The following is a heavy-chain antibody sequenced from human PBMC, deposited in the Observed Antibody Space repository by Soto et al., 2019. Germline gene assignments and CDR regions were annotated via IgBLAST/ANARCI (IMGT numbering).Heavy chain of an antibody. D-gene: IGHD3-10*01. CDR1: GGSISGQY. J-gene: IGHJ4*02. V-gene: IGHV4-59*08. CDR3: ARRDYYGAGSYYSH. CDR2: IYNSVST. Sequence: QLQLQESGPGLVEPSETLSLTCTVFGGSISGQYWSWVRQPPGKGLEWIGYIYNSVSTNYNPSLKSRVTISVHTSKNQFSLDLNSVTAADTAVYYCARRDYYGAGSYYSHWGQGTLVTVSS.